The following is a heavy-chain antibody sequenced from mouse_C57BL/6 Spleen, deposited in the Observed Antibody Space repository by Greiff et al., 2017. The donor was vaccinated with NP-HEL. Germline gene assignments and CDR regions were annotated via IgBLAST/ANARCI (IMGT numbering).Heavy chain of an antibody. D-gene: IGHD2-4*01. CDR1: GYTFTSYG. CDR2: IYPRSGNT. V-gene: IGHV1-81*01. CDR3: ARVNYDYGGGFAY. Sequence: VQLQQSGAELARPGASVKLSCKASGYTFTSYGISWVKQRTGQGLEWIGEIYPRSGNTYYNEKFKGKATLTADKSSSTAYMELRRLTSEDSAVYFCARVNYDYGGGFAYWGQGTLVTVSA. J-gene: IGHJ3*01.